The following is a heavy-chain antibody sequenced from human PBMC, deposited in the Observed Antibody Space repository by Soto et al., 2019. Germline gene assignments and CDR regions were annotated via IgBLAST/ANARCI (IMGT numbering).Heavy chain of an antibody. CDR2: ISAYNGNT. V-gene: IGHV1-18*01. CDR3: ARVVGSSLFLNGMDV. J-gene: IGHJ6*02. Sequence: ASVKVSCKASGYTFTSYGVSWVRQAPGQGLEWMGWISAYNGNTNYAQKLQGRVTMTTDTSTSTAYMELRSLRSDDTAVYYCARVVGSSLFLNGMDVWGQGTTVTVSS. CDR1: GYTFTSYG. D-gene: IGHD3-16*02.